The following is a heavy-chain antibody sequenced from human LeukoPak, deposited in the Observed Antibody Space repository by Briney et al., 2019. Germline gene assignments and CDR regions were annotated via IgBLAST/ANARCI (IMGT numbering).Heavy chain of an antibody. Sequence: GGSLRLSCAASGFTFNKYAMHWVRQAPGKGLEWVSFISGDGASTYYADSVKGRFTISRDNNKASLYLQMNSLRAEDTAVYYCARDEDTAMEYWGQGTLVTVSS. J-gene: IGHJ4*02. V-gene: IGHV3-43*02. D-gene: IGHD5-18*01. CDR1: GFTFNKYA. CDR3: ARDEDTAMEY. CDR2: ISGDGAST.